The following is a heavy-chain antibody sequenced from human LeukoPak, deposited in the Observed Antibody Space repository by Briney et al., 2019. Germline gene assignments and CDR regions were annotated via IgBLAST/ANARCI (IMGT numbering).Heavy chain of an antibody. V-gene: IGHV3-53*01. Sequence: GGSLRLSCAASGFTVSSNYMSWVRQAPGKGLEWVSVIYSGGSTYYADSVKGRFTISRDNSKNTLYLQMNSLRAEDTAVYYCARDWRSSSGWPRLNYYYYYMDVWGKGTTVTVS. CDR1: GFTVSSNY. CDR3: ARDWRSSSGWPRLNYYYYYMDV. J-gene: IGHJ6*03. CDR2: IYSGGST. D-gene: IGHD6-25*01.